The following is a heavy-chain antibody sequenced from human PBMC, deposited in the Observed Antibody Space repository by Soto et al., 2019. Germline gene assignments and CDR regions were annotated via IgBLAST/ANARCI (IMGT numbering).Heavy chain of an antibody. CDR1: GGSISRSGSY. D-gene: IGHD3-10*01. J-gene: IGHJ3*01. Sequence: SETLSLTCTVSGGSISRSGSYWAWIRQAPGKGLEWIGSIYYGGSTYYNPSLKSRVTISVDTSRNQFSLHLSSVTAADTAVYYCATDAIDYYAPRFSHAFDSWGHGTMVTVSS. CDR3: ATDAIDYYAPRFSHAFDS. CDR2: IYYGGST. V-gene: IGHV4-39*01.